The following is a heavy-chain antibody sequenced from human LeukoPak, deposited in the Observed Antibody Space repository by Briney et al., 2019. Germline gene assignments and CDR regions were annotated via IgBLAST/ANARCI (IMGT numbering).Heavy chain of an antibody. D-gene: IGHD3-9*01. CDR3: TTDYPSTYYDILTGYYPPSPYYFDY. Sequence: TTGGSLRLSCVVSGITLSNYGMSWVRQAPGKGLEWVGRIKSKTDGGTTDYAAPVKGRFTISRDDSKNTLYLQMNSLKTEDTAVYYCTTDYPSTYYDILTGYYPPSPYYFDYWGQGTLVTVSS. CDR2: IKSKTDGGTT. CDR1: GITLSNYG. V-gene: IGHV3-15*01. J-gene: IGHJ4*02.